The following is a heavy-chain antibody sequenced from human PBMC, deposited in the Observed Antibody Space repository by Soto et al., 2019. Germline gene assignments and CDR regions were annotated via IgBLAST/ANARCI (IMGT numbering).Heavy chain of an antibody. CDR3: ARGWYCSGGSCYVLGWGTPSRYYYGMDV. V-gene: IGHV4-34*01. J-gene: IGHJ6*02. D-gene: IGHD2-15*01. CDR1: GGSFSGYY. CDR2: INHSGST. Sequence: SETLSLTCAVYGGSFSGYYWSWIRQPPGKGLEWIGEINHSGSTNYNPSLKSRVTISVDTSKNQFSLKLSSVTAADTAVYYCARGWYCSGGSCYVLGWGTPSRYYYGMDVWGQGTTVTVSS.